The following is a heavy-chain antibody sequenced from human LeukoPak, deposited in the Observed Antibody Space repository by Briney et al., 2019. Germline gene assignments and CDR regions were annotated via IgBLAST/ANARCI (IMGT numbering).Heavy chain of an antibody. CDR1: GFTFSSYS. V-gene: IGHV3-21*01. CDR2: ISSSSSYI. CDR3: ARDRSTNSYAEYFFDH. J-gene: IGHJ4*02. Sequence: GGSLRLSCAASGFTFSSYSMNWVRQAPGKGLEWVSSISSSSSYIYYADSVKGRFTISRDNAKNSLYLQMNSLRAEDTAVYYCARDRSTNSYAEYFFDHWGQGTLVTVSS. D-gene: IGHD5-18*01.